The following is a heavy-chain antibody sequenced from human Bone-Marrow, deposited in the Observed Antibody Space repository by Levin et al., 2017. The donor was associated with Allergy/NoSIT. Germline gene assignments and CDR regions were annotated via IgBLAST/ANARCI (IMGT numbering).Heavy chain of an antibody. J-gene: IGHJ5*02. CDR1: GFTFSSYA. V-gene: IGHV3-23*01. CDR2: MSGGGDRT. CDR3: ARLSSGSPSWFDP. D-gene: IGHD6-19*01. Sequence: SCVASGFTFSSYAMIWVRQTPGKGLEWVSGMSGGGDRTHYADPVKGRFTVSRDNSKNTLYLQMNSLRAEDTAIYYCARLSSGSPSWFDPWGQGTLVTVSS.